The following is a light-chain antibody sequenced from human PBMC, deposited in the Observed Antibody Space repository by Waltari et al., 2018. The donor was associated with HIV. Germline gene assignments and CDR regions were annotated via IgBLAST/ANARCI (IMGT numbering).Light chain of an antibody. J-gene: IGLJ1*01. V-gene: IGLV3-21*02. Sequence: SYVLTQPTSVSVAPGQTARITCGGHNIGAKSGHWYRHRLGQAPALVVYDDVERPSGMSDRISGSNSGNTATLLITGAEVGDEAEYYCQVWDMTSDHFVFGPGTTVTVL. CDR1: NIGAKS. CDR2: DDV. CDR3: QVWDMTSDHFV.